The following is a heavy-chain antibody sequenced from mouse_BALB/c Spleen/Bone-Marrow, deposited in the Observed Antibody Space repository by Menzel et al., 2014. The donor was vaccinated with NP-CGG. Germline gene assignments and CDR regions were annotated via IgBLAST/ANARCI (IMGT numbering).Heavy chain of an antibody. V-gene: IGHV1S81*02. CDR1: GYTFTSYY. J-gene: IGHJ3*01. Sequence: VQLQQSGAELVKPGASVKLSCKASGYTFTSYYMYWVKQRPGQGLEWIGGINPSNGGTNFNEKFKSKATLTVDKSSSTAYMQLSSLTPEDSAVYHCTRSEPFAYWGQGTLVTVSA. CDR2: INPSNGGT. CDR3: TRSEPFAY.